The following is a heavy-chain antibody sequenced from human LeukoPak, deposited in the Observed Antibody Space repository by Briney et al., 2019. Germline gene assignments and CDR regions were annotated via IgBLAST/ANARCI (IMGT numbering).Heavy chain of an antibody. CDR2: IYHSGST. Sequence: PSETLSLTCTVSGYSISSGYYWGWIRQPPGKGLEWIGSIYHSGSTYYNPSLKSRVTISVDTSKNQFSLKLSSVTAADTAVYYCARGRAAAGTLFDYWGQEPWSPSPQ. J-gene: IGHJ4*01. D-gene: IGHD6-13*01. V-gene: IGHV4-38-2*02. CDR1: GYSISSGYY. CDR3: ARGRAAAGTLFDY.